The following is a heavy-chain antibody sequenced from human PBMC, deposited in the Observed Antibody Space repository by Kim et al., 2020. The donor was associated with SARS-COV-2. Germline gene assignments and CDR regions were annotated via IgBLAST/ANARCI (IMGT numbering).Heavy chain of an antibody. D-gene: IGHD3-10*01. CDR3: AEDWFPVVRGVFDY. Sequence: ADSGKGRFTTSRDSSRNTLYLQMNSLRAEDTAVYYWAEDWFPVVRGVFDYWGQGILVTVSS. J-gene: IGHJ4*02. V-gene: IGHV3-23*01.